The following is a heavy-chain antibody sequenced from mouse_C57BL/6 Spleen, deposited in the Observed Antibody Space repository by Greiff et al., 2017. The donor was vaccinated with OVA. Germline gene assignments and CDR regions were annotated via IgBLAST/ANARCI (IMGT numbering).Heavy chain of an antibody. CDR3: ARLDTTVVARRDFDY. D-gene: IGHD1-1*01. Sequence: EVQLQQSGAELVKPGASVKLSCTASGFNIKDYYMHWVKQRTEQGLEWIGRIDPEDGETKYAPKFQGKATITADTSSNTAYLQLSSLTSEDTDVYYCARLDTTVVARRDFDYWGQGTTLTVSS. CDR2: IDPEDGET. CDR1: GFNIKDYY. J-gene: IGHJ2*01. V-gene: IGHV14-2*01.